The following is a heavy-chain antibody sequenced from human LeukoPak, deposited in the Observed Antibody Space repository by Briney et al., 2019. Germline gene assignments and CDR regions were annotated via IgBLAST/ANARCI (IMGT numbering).Heavy chain of an antibody. CDR2: IRYDGSNK. J-gene: IGHJ4*02. V-gene: IGHV3-30*02. Sequence: GGSLRLSCAASGFTFSSYGMHWVRQAPGKGLEWVAFIRYDGSNKYYADSVKGRFTISRDNSKNTLYLQMNSLRAEDTAVYYCAKDPIVGATKEYYFDYWGQGTLVTVSS. CDR3: AKDPIVGATKEYYFDY. D-gene: IGHD1-26*01. CDR1: GFTFSSYG.